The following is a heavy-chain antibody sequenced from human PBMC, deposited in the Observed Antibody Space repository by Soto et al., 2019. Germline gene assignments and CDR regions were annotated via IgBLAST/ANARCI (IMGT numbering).Heavy chain of an antibody. CDR1: GGSFSGYQ. J-gene: IGHJ6*03. V-gene: IGHV4-34*01. D-gene: IGHD3-10*01. Sequence: QVQLQQWGAWLLKPSETLSLTCAVYGGSFSGYQWSWIRQTPGKGLEWIGEINDSGNINYNPSLKSRVTSFLDTPKKQISLKLSSVTAADTAVYYCARGLILWFGELSRRGGYYYYMDVWGKGTTVIVSS. CDR2: INDSGNI. CDR3: ARGLILWFGELSRRGGYYYYMDV.